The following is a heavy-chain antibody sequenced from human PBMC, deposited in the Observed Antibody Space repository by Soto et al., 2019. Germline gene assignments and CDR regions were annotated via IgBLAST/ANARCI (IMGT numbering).Heavy chain of an antibody. CDR2: IWYDGSNT. D-gene: IGHD2-8*01. V-gene: IGHV3-33*06. Sequence: PGGSLRLSCAASGFTFSGYGMHWVRQAPGRGLEWVAVIWYDGSNTYYADSVKGRFTISRDNSMNTLYLQMNTLRAEDTAVYYCAKVSSAWYAGFFDLWGQGTLVTVSS. CDR3: AKVSSAWYAGFFDL. J-gene: IGHJ4*02. CDR1: GFTFSGYG.